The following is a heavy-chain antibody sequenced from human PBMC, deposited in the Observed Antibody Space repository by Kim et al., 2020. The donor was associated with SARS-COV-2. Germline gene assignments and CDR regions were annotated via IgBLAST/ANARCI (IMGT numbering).Heavy chain of an antibody. V-gene: IGHV4-34*01. J-gene: IGHJ5*02. CDR1: GGSFSGYY. CDR3: ARGRPADYYDSSGYQYNWFDP. D-gene: IGHD3-22*01. CDR2: INHSGST. Sequence: SETLSLTCAVYGGSFSGYYWSWIRQPPGKGLEWIGEINHSGSTNYNPSLKSRVTISVDTSKNQFSLKLSSVTAADTAVYYCARGRPADYYDSSGYQYNWFDPWGQGTLVTVSS.